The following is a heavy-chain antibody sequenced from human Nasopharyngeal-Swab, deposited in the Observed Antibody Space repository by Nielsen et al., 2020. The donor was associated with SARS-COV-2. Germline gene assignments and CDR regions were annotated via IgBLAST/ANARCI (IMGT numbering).Heavy chain of an antibody. CDR1: GGSVSSGSYY. V-gene: IGHV4-61*01. D-gene: IGHD1-14*01. CDR3: ARGGIITPDAFDI. J-gene: IGHJ3*02. CDR2: IYYSGST. Sequence: SETLSLTCTASGGSVSSGSYYWIWIRQPPGKGLEWIGYIYYSGSTNYNPSLKSRVTISVDTSKNQFSLKLSSVTAADTAVYYCARGGIITPDAFDIWGQGTMVTVSS.